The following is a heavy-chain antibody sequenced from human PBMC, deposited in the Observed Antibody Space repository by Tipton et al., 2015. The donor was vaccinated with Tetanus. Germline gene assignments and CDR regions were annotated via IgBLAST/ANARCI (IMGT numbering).Heavy chain of an antibody. V-gene: IGHV3-30*18. CDR1: GFIFSKYD. D-gene: IGHD5-18*01. CDR2: TSYDGSDK. CDR3: AKTLLQVWSPYNYFAMDV. J-gene: IGHJ6*02. Sequence: SLRLSCAASGFIFSKYDMYWVRQAPGKGLEWVALTSYDGSDKYYADSVKGRFTISRDNSKNTLSLQMNSLRAEDTAVYYCAKTLLQVWSPYNYFAMDVWGQGTTVTVSS.